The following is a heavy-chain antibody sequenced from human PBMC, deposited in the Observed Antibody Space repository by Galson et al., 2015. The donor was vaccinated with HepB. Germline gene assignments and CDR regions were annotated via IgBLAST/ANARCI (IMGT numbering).Heavy chain of an antibody. CDR3: ARNGWGILTGYPFDY. V-gene: IGHV4-39*01. J-gene: IGHJ4*02. Sequence: ETLSLTCTVSGGSISSSSYYWGWIRQPPGKGLEWIGGIYYSGSTYYNPSLKSRVTISVDTSKNQFSLKLSSVTAADTAVYYCARNGWGILTGYPFDYWGQGTLVTVSS. CDR1: GGSISSSSYY. D-gene: IGHD3-9*01. CDR2: IYYSGST.